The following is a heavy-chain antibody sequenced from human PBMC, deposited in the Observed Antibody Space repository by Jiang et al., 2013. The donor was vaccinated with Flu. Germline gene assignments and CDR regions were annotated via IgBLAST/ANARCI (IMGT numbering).Heavy chain of an antibody. Sequence: SSISSSSSYIYYADSVKGRFTISRDNAKNSLYLQMNSLRAEDTAVYYCARLFGSSGYYDDYWGQGTLVTVSS. CDR3: ARLFGSSGYYDDY. V-gene: IGHV3-21*01. D-gene: IGHD3-22*01. J-gene: IGHJ4*02. CDR2: ISSSSSYI.